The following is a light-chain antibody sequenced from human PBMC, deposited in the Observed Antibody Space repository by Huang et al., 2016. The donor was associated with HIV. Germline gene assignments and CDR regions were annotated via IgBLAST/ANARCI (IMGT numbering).Light chain of an antibody. CDR3: QQYNNWPPLLT. CDR2: GAS. Sequence: EIVMTQSPATLSVSPGERATLSCRASQSVSSNLAGYQQKPGPAPRLLLYGASPRATGIPARFSGSGSWTEFTLTISSLQSEDFAVYYCQQYNNWPPLLTFGGGTKVEIK. V-gene: IGKV3-15*01. J-gene: IGKJ4*01. CDR1: QSVSSN.